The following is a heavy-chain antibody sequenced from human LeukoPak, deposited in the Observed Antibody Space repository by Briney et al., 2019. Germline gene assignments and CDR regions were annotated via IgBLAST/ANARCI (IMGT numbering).Heavy chain of an antibody. CDR3: ARGAFGSPYGSGSYYEPSHFDY. V-gene: IGHV4-34*01. J-gene: IGHJ4*02. D-gene: IGHD3-10*01. Sequence: SEALSLTCAVYGGSFSGYYWSWIRQPPGKGLEWIGEINHSGSTNYNPSLKSRVTISVDTSKNQFSLKLSSVTAADTAVYYCARGAFGSPYGSGSYYEPSHFDYWGQGTLVTVSS. CDR1: GGSFSGYY. CDR2: INHSGST.